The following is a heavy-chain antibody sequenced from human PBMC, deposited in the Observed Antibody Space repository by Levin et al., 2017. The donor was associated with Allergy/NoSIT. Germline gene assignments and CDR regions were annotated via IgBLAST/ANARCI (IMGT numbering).Heavy chain of an antibody. CDR1: GFSLSTSGVG. Sequence: SGPTLVKPTQTLTLTCTFSGFSLSTSGVGVGWIRQPPGKALEWLALIYWDDDKRYSPSLKSRLTITKDTSKNQVVLTMTNMDPVDTATYYCAHSPKTYYGSGSYYYWEKREVLTNFDYWGQGTLVTVSS. CDR2: IYWDDDK. D-gene: IGHD3-10*01. V-gene: IGHV2-5*02. J-gene: IGHJ4*02. CDR3: AHSPKTYYGSGSYYYWEKREVLTNFDY.